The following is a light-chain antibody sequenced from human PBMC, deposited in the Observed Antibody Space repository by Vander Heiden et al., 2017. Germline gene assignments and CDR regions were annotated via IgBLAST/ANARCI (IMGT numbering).Light chain of an antibody. Sequence: DIQMTQSPSSLSASVGDRVTITCRASQSISSYLNWYQQKPGKAPKLLIYAASSLQSGVPSRFSGSGYGKDFTLTISSRQPEDFATYYCQQSDSTPIFTFGHGTKVDIK. J-gene: IGKJ3*01. CDR2: AAS. V-gene: IGKV1-39*01. CDR3: QQSDSTPIFT. CDR1: QSISSY.